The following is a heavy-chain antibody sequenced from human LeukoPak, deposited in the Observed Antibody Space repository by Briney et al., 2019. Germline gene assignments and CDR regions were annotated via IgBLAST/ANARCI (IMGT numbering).Heavy chain of an antibody. CDR3: ARTHEFNGGNSWSSFDY. D-gene: IGHD4-23*01. Sequence: GGSLRLSCAASGFTFSSYWMSWVRQAPGKGLEWVSAISGSGGSTYYADSVKGRFTISRDNSKNTLYLQMNSLRAEDTAVYYCARTHEFNGGNSWSSFDYWGQGTLVTVSS. CDR1: GFTFSSYW. CDR2: ISGSGGST. J-gene: IGHJ4*02. V-gene: IGHV3-23*01.